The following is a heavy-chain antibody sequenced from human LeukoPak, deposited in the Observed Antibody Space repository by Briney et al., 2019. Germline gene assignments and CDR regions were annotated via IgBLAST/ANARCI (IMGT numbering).Heavy chain of an antibody. CDR3: ARDRGIVVVPAATYFDY. V-gene: IGHV3-30-3*01. J-gene: IGHJ4*02. Sequence: GGSLRLSCAASGFTFSSYAMHWVRQAPGKGLEWVAVISYDGSNKYYADSVKGRFTISRDNSKNTLYLQMNSLRAEDTAVYYCARDRGIVVVPAATYFDYWGQGTLVTVSS. D-gene: IGHD2-2*01. CDR1: GFTFSSYA. CDR2: ISYDGSNK.